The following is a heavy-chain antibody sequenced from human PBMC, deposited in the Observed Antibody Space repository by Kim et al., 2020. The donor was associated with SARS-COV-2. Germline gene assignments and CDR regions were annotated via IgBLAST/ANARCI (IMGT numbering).Heavy chain of an antibody. CDR1: GYTFTSYG. CDR2: ISAYNGNT. J-gene: IGHJ5*02. V-gene: IGHV1-18*04. Sequence: ASVKVSCKASGYTFTSYGISWVRQAPGQGLEWMGWISAYNGNTNYAQKLQGRVTMTTDTSTSTAYMELRSLRSDDTAVYYCARAEVYSGSPGSVFDPWGQGTLVTVSS. D-gene: IGHD1-26*01. CDR3: ARAEVYSGSPGSVFDP.